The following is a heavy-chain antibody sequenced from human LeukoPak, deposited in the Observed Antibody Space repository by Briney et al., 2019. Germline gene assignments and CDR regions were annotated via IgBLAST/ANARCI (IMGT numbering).Heavy chain of an antibody. D-gene: IGHD1-14*01. Sequence: GASVKVSCKASGYTFTRHGINWVRQAPGQGPEWMGWISIFNDNANYAENFQGRVIMTADTSTSTAYMELRSLRSDDTAVYYCARGGNLGGYFYQYMDVWGKGTTVTVSS. CDR2: ISIFNDNA. CDR3: ARGGNLGGYFYQYMDV. CDR1: GYTFTRHG. V-gene: IGHV1-18*01. J-gene: IGHJ6*03.